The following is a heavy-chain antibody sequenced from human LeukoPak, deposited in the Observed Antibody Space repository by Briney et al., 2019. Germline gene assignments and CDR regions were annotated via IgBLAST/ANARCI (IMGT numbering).Heavy chain of an antibody. CDR1: GFTFSSYA. CDR2: ISGSGGST. J-gene: IGHJ6*03. CDR3: AKGSRRYSSSNYYYYYYMDV. V-gene: IGHV3-23*01. D-gene: IGHD6-6*01. Sequence: GGSLRLSCAASGFTFSSYAMSWVRQAPGKGLEWVSAISGSGGSTYYADSVKGRFTISRDNSKNTLYLQMNSLRAEDTAVYYCAKGSRRYSSSNYYYYYYMDVWGKGTTATVSS.